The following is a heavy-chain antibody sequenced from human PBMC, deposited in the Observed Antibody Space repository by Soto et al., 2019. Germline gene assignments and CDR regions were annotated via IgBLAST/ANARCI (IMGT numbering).Heavy chain of an antibody. D-gene: IGHD6-19*01. CDR2: ISSSSSYI. CDR1: GFTFSSYS. J-gene: IGHJ6*02. V-gene: IGHV3-21*01. Sequence: EVQLVESGGGLVKPGGSLRLSCAASGFTFSSYSMNWVRQAPGKGLEWVSSISSSSSYIYYADSVKGRFTISRDNAKNSLYLQMNSLRAEDTAVYYCARDRLVLFDYYYYGMDVWGQGITVTVSS. CDR3: ARDRLVLFDYYYYGMDV.